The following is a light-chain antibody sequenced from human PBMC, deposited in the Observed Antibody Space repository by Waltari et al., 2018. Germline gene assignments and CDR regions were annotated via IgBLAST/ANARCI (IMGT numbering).Light chain of an antibody. CDR1: SRDVGGYNY. CDR2: DVS. V-gene: IGLV2-14*01. Sequence: QSALTQPASVSGSPGQSITISCTGTSRDVGGYNYVSWYQQHPGKAPKLMIYDVSKRPSGVSIRFSGSKSGNTASLTISGLQAEDEADYYCSSYTSSSTWVFGGGTKLTVL. CDR3: SSYTSSSTWV. J-gene: IGLJ3*02.